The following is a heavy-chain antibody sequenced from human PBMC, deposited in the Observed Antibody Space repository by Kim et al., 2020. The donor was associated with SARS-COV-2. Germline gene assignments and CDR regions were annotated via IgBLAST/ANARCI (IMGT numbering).Heavy chain of an antibody. CDR3: ARHRRAGIVATMRDFDY. CDR1: GGSISSSSYY. Sequence: SETLSLTCTVSGGSISSSSYYWGWIRQPPGKGLEWIGSIFYSGSTYYNPSLKSRVTISVDTSKNQFSLKLSSVTAAGTAVYYCARHRRAGIVATMRDFDYWGQGTLVTVSS. V-gene: IGHV4-39*01. D-gene: IGHD5-12*01. J-gene: IGHJ4*02. CDR2: IFYSGST.